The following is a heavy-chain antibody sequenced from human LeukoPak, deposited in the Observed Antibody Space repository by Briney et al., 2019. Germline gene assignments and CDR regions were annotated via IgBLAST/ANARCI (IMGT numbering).Heavy chain of an antibody. J-gene: IGHJ4*02. CDR3: ASELATGY. Sequence: GGSLRLSCTTSGFSLSSYWMHWVRQVPGKGLVWVSRINSDGTRTDYAVSVKGRFTISRDNAKNTLYLQMNSLRAEDTSVYYCASELATGYWGQGTLVTVSS. CDR2: INSDGTRT. CDR1: GFSLSSYW. V-gene: IGHV3-74*01. D-gene: IGHD3-9*01.